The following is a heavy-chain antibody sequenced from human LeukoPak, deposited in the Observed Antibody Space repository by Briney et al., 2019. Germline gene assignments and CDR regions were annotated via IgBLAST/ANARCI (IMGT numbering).Heavy chain of an antibody. CDR1: GFTFSSYH. Sequence: TGGSLRLSCAASGFTFSSYHMNWVRQAPGKGLEWVSFISTSSSNVIYYADSVKGRFTISRDDARNSLYLQMNSLRVEDTAMYYCARRDDFDIWGQGTLVTVSS. J-gene: IGHJ3*02. CDR3: ARRDDFDI. V-gene: IGHV3-48*04. CDR2: ISTSSSNVI.